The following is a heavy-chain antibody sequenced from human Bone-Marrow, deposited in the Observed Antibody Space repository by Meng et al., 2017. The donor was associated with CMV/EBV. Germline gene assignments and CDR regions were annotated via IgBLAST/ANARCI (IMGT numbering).Heavy chain of an antibody. CDR3: ARAVPTGMRGEGPDY. D-gene: IGHD1-1*01. CDR2: INPDSGST. V-gene: IGHV1-46*01. CDR1: GYTFTNYY. J-gene: IGHJ4*02. Sequence: ASVKVSCKASGYTFTNYYLHWVRQAPGQGPEWMGIINPDSGSTSHAQKFQGRVTMTRDTSTTTAYMELSSLTSEDTAMYYCARAVPTGMRGEGPDYWGPGTLVTVSS.